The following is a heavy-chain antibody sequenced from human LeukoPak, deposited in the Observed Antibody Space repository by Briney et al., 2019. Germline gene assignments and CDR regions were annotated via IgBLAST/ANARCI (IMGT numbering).Heavy chain of an antibody. V-gene: IGHV4-39*01. D-gene: IGHD6-13*01. CDR2: IYDSGST. J-gene: IGHJ5*02. CDR3: ANNSSRLTS. CDR1: GGSIRSSYYY. Sequence: PSETLSLTCTVSGGSIRSSYYYWGWIRQPPGKGLEWIGSIYDSGSTYYNPSLKSRATILVDKSKNQFSLKLNSLTAADTAVYYCANNSSRLTSWGQGTLVTVSS.